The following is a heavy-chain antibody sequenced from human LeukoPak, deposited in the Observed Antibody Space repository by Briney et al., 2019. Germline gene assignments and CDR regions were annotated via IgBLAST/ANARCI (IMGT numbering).Heavy chain of an antibody. J-gene: IGHJ5*02. CDR1: GFTFSSYA. D-gene: IGHD5-12*01. CDR2: ISYDGSNK. CDR3: AREHGNSGYDTNWFDP. V-gene: IGHV3-30-3*01. Sequence: PGRSLRLSCATSGFTFSSYAMHWVRQAPGKGLEWVAVISYDGSNKYYADSAKGRFTISRDNSKNTLYLQMNSLRAEDTAVYYCAREHGNSGYDTNWFDPWGQGTLVTVSS.